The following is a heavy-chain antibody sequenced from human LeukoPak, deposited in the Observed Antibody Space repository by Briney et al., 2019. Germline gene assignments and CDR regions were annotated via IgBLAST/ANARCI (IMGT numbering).Heavy chain of an antibody. J-gene: IGHJ3*02. V-gene: IGHV3-9*03. CDR2: ISWNSGSI. CDR3: AKDIRAVAGASSAFDI. D-gene: IGHD6-19*01. Sequence: GGSLRLSCAASGFTFDDYAMHWVRQAPGKGLGWVSGISWNSGSIGYADSVKGRFTISRDNAKNSLYLQMNSVRAEDMALYYCAKDIRAVAGASSAFDIWGQGTMVTVSS. CDR1: GFTFDDYA.